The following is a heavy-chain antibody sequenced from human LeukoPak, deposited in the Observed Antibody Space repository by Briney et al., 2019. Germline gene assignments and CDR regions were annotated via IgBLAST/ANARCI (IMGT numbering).Heavy chain of an antibody. CDR3: ATAPRLSGWDFDY. V-gene: IGHV1-24*01. Sequence: ASVTVSFKFSVYTLTYLSMHWVRQAPGKGREWMGGFDPEDAETIYAQNFQGRVTMTEDTSTDTAYMELRSLRSEDTAVYYCATAPRLSGWDFDYWGQGTLVTVSS. CDR1: VYTLTYLS. CDR2: FDPEDAET. J-gene: IGHJ4*02. D-gene: IGHD6-19*01.